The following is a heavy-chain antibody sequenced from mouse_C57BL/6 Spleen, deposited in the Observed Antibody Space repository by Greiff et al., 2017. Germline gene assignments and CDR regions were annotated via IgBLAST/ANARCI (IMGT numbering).Heavy chain of an antibody. CDR3: ARNGIYGYDGFAY. CDR1: GYTFTSYW. D-gene: IGHD2-2*01. Sequence: VQLQQSGAELVRPGTSVKLSCKASGYTFTSYWMHWVKQRPGQGLEWIGVIDPSDSYTNYNQKFKGKATLTVDTSSSTAYMQLSSLTSEDAAVYYCARNGIYGYDGFAYWGQGTLVTVSA. J-gene: IGHJ3*01. CDR2: IDPSDSYT. V-gene: IGHV1-59*01.